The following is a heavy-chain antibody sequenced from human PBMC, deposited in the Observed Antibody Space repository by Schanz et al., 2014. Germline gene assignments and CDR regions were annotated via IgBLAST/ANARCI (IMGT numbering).Heavy chain of an antibody. D-gene: IGHD3-16*01. Sequence: EVQLVESGGGLVQPGGSLRLSCVASGFTFFGCFAMCWVRQAPGKGLEWVSGMSGSGSTADYADSVKGRFTISRDNSRKTLYLQMNSLRADDTAVYYCAKDLYNYGIFDSWGQGTLVTVSS. CDR3: AKDLYNYGIFDS. CDR2: MSGSGSTA. CDR1: GFTFFGCFA. J-gene: IGHJ5*01. V-gene: IGHV3-23*04.